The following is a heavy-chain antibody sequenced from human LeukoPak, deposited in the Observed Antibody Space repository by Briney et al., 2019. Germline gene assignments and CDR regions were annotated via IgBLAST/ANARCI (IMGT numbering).Heavy chain of an antibody. Sequence: GGSLRLSCAASGFTFSSYGMHWVRQAPGKGLEWVAFIRFDGRNIYYADSVKGRFTIYRDNSKNTLYLQMNSLRAEDTAVYYCAKAVGYSSSYLGYWGQGTLVTVSS. D-gene: IGHD6-13*01. CDR1: GFTFSSYG. CDR2: IRFDGRNI. J-gene: IGHJ4*02. CDR3: AKAVGYSSSYLGY. V-gene: IGHV3-30*02.